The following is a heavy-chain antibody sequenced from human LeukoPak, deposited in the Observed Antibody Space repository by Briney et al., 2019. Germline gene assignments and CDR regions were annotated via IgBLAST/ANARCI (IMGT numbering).Heavy chain of an antibody. CDR3: ARDSGYSYGRSFDY. CDR2: IHYNGNT. CDR1: GGSISGYS. V-gene: IGHV4-59*01. Sequence: SETLSLTCTVSGGSISGYSWSWIRQPPGKGLEWIVYIHYNGNTNYNPSVGGRVSFSPDTSKNELSLQLNSVTAADTAVYYCARDSGYSYGRSFDYWGQGTLVTVSS. J-gene: IGHJ4*02. D-gene: IGHD5-18*01.